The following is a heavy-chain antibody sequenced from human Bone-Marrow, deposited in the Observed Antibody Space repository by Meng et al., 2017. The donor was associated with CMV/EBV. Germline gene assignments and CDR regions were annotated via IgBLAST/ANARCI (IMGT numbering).Heavy chain of an antibody. J-gene: IGHJ4*01. CDR3: ARDRDGYNFALDD. CDR1: GGTFSSYA. D-gene: IGHD5-24*01. Sequence: SVKVSCKASGGTFSSYAISWVRQAPGHGLEWMGGIIPIFGTANYAQKFQGRVTITTDESTSTAYMELSSLRSEDTAVYYCARDRDGYNFALDDWGHGTLVTVYS. V-gene: IGHV1-69*05. CDR2: IIPIFGTA.